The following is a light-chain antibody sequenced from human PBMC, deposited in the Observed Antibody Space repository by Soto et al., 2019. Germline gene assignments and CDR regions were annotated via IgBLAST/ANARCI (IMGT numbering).Light chain of an antibody. V-gene: IGKV3-11*01. CDR3: QQRRNWPRT. Sequence: DIVLTQSPATLSLSPGERATLSCRASQTVNSYLAWYQQKPGQAPRLLVYDISYRAAGVPARFSGSGSGTDVTLTISSLEPEDFAVYYCQQRRNWPRTFGQGTKVEIK. CDR2: DIS. J-gene: IGKJ1*01. CDR1: QTVNSY.